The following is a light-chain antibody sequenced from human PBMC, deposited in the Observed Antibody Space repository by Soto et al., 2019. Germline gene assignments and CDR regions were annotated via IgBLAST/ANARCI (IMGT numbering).Light chain of an antibody. CDR3: NSYASTYVLV. Sequence: QSALTQPASVSGSPGQSITISCTGTNSDIGIYNYVSWYQQHPGKAPKLIIYEVSNRPSGVSLRFSGSKSGNTASLTISGLQAEDEADYYCNSYASTYVLVFGGGTKVTVL. V-gene: IGLV2-14*01. CDR2: EVS. CDR1: NSDIGIYNY. J-gene: IGLJ3*02.